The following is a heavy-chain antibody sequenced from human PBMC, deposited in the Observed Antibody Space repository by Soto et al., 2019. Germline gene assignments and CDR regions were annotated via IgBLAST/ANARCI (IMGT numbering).Heavy chain of an antibody. CDR3: ARGRLVRGIKRLDWFDP. Sequence: GASVKVSCKASGYTFTGRYMHWVRQAPGQGLEWMGWINPNSGGTNYAQKFQGRVTLTRDTSISTAYMELTRLRYDDTAVYYCARGRLVRGIKRLDWFDPWGQGTLVTVSS. CDR2: INPNSGGT. V-gene: IGHV1-2*02. CDR1: GYTFTGRY. J-gene: IGHJ5*02. D-gene: IGHD3-10*01.